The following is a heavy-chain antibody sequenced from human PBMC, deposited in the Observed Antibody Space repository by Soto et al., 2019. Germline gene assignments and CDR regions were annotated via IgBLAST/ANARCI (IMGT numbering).Heavy chain of an antibody. CDR2: ISVSGANT. V-gene: IGHV3-23*01. J-gene: IGHJ4*03. D-gene: IGHD2-21*02. Sequence: WGSLRLSCAASGFSISSDAMSWVRQAPGKGLEWVSGISVSGANTNYADSVKGRFAISIDNSKNTLYLQMSSLRAEDTAVYYCAKRKSGNFVLFDYWGHGNAVTVS. CDR3: AKRKSGNFVLFDY. CDR1: GFSISSDA.